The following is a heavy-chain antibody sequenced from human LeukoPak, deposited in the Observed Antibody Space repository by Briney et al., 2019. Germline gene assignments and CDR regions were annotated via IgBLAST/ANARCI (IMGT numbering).Heavy chain of an antibody. Sequence: GGSLRLSCAASGFTFSSYGMHWVRQAPGKGLEWVAVIWYDGSNKYYADSVKGRFTISRDNAKNSLYLQINSLRAEDTAVYYCARSSYSSSSSVWGQGTMVTVSS. CDR2: IWYDGSNK. CDR1: GFTFSSYG. V-gene: IGHV3-33*01. D-gene: IGHD6-6*01. CDR3: ARSSYSSSSSV. J-gene: IGHJ3*01.